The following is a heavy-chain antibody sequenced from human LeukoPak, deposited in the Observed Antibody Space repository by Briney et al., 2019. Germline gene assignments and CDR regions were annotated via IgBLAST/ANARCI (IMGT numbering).Heavy chain of an antibody. Sequence: SETLSLTCAVYGGSFSGYYWSWIRQPPGKGLEWIGEINHSGSTNYNPSLKSRVTISVDTSKNQFSLKLSSVTAADTAVYYCARDRDLYYDILTGYLLGKAHGAFDIWGQGTMVTVSS. CDR3: ARDRDLYYDILTGYLLGKAHGAFDI. CDR2: INHSGST. D-gene: IGHD3-9*01. J-gene: IGHJ3*02. V-gene: IGHV4-34*01. CDR1: GGSFSGYY.